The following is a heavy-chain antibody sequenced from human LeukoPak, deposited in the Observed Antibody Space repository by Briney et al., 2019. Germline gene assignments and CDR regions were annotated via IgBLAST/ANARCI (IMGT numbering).Heavy chain of an antibody. Sequence: GRSLRLSCAASGFTLDDYAMHWVRQAPGKGLEWVSGISWNSGSIGYADSVKGRFTISRDNAKNSLYLQMNSLRAEDTALYYCAKYSSGWYEGWFDPWGQGTLVTVSS. D-gene: IGHD6-19*01. V-gene: IGHV3-9*01. CDR2: ISWNSGSI. CDR1: GFTLDDYA. CDR3: AKYSSGWYEGWFDP. J-gene: IGHJ5*02.